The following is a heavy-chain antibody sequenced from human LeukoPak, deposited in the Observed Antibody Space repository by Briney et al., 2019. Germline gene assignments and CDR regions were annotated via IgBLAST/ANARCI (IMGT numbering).Heavy chain of an antibody. CDR2: ISSSSSYI. J-gene: IGHJ6*03. D-gene: IGHD6-13*01. Sequence: PGGSLRLSCAASGFTFSRHSINWVRQAPGKGLEWVSSISSSSSYIYYADSVKGRFTISRDNAKNSLYLQMNSVRAEDTAVYYCTRDRSSRWGRGVFYYYYLDVRGKGTTVTVSS. CDR3: TRDRSSRWGRGVFYYYYLDV. V-gene: IGHV3-21*01. CDR1: GFTFSRHS.